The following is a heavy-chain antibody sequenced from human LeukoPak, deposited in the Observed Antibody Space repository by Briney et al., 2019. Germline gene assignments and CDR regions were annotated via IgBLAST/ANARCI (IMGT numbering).Heavy chain of an antibody. CDR2: ISSSGSTI. D-gene: IGHD3-10*01. V-gene: IGHV3-11*04. J-gene: IGHJ5*02. CDR3: AKDLVFAVARGVMGVDP. Sequence: PGGSLRLSCAASGFTFSDYYMSWIRQAPGKGLEWVSYISSSGSTIYYADSVKGRFTISRDNSKNTLYLQMNSLRAEDTAVYYCAKDLVFAVARGVMGVDPWGQGTLVTVSS. CDR1: GFTFSDYY.